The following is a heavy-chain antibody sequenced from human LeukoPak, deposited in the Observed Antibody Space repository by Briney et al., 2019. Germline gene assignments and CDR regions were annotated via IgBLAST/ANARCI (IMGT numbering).Heavy chain of an antibody. CDR2: ISRSSSYI. J-gene: IGHJ4*02. D-gene: IGHD5-12*01. Sequence: GGSLRLSCAASGFTLSSYSMNWVRQAPGKGLEWVSSISRSSSYIYYADSVKGRFTISRDNSKNTLYLQMNSLRAEDTAVYYCARGQVATAYFDYWGQGTLVTVSS. CDR3: ARGQVATAYFDY. V-gene: IGHV3-21*01. CDR1: GFTLSSYS.